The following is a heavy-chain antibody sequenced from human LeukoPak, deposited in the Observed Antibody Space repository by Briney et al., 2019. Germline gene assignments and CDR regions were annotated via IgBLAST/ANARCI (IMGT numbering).Heavy chain of an antibody. V-gene: IGHV3-7*01. CDR3: ARYSSGWYDRGFDP. J-gene: IGHJ5*02. CDR2: IKQDGSEK. D-gene: IGHD6-19*01. CDR1: GFTFGSYW. Sequence: GGSLRLSCAASGFTFGSYWMSWVRQAPGKGLEWVANIKQDGSEKYYVDSVKGRFTISRDNAKNSLYLQMNSLRAEDTAVYYCARYSSGWYDRGFDPWGQGTLVTVSS.